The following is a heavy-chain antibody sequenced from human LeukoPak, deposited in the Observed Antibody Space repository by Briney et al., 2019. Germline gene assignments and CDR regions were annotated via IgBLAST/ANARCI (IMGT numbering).Heavy chain of an antibody. J-gene: IGHJ4*02. CDR3: AKEGTGGVYFDY. CDR2: ISGSGGST. CDR1: GFTFSSYG. Sequence: PGGTLRLSCAASGFTFSSYGMSWVRQAPGKGLEWVSAISGSGGSTYYADSVKGRFTISRDNSKNTLYLQMNSLRAEDTAVYYCAKEGTGGVYFDYWGQGTLVTVSS. D-gene: IGHD2-8*02. V-gene: IGHV3-23*01.